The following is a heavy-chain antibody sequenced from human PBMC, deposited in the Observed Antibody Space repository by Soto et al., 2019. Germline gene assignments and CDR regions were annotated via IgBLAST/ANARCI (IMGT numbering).Heavy chain of an antibody. CDR2: ISGSGGST. CDR1: GFTFSSYA. Sequence: EVQLLESGGGLVQPGGSLRLSCAASGFTFSSYAMSWVRQAPGKGLEWVSAISGSGGSTYYADSVKGRFTISRDNSKNTLYVQMNSLRAEDTAVYYCAKGGGKARLNYGMDVWGQGTTVTVSS. D-gene: IGHD2-15*01. CDR3: AKGGGKARLNYGMDV. V-gene: IGHV3-23*01. J-gene: IGHJ6*02.